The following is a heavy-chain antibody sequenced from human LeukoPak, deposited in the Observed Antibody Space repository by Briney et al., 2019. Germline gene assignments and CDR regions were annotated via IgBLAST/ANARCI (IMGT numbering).Heavy chain of an antibody. CDR3: ASSRQRSYYGGVYFDY. J-gene: IGHJ4*02. CDR1: GGSFSDYY. CDR2: IGSSGSTI. D-gene: IGHD1-26*01. V-gene: IGHV3-11*01. Sequence: QPSETLSLTCAVYGGSFSDYYMSWIRQAPGKGLEWVSYIGSSGSTIYYADSVKGRFTISRDNAKNSLYLQMNSLRAEDTAVYYCASSRQRSYYGGVYFDYWGQGTLVTVSS.